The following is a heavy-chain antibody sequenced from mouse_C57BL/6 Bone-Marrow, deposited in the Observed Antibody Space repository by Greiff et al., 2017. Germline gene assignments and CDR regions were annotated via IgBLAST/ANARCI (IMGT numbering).Heavy chain of an antibody. CDR3: ARRYSNYSYFDY. D-gene: IGHD2-5*01. CDR2: ISYDGSN. CDR1: GYSITSGYY. J-gene: IGHJ2*01. V-gene: IGHV3-6*01. Sequence: EVQVVESGPGLVKPSQSLSLTCSVTGYSITSGYYWNWIRQFPGNKLEWMGYISYDGSNNYNPSLKNRISITRDTSKNQFFLKLNSVTTEDTATYYCARRYSNYSYFDYWGQGTTLTVSS.